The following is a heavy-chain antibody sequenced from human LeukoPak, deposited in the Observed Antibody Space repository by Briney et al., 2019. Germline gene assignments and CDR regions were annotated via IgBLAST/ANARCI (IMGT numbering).Heavy chain of an antibody. Sequence: SETLSLTCTVSGGSISSYYWSWIRQPPGKGLERIGYISYSGSTNYNPSLKSRVTISVDTSKNQFSLKLSSVTAADTAVYYCAREIVVAGPRAFDYWGQGTLVTVSS. V-gene: IGHV4-59*01. D-gene: IGHD6-19*01. CDR3: AREIVVAGPRAFDY. J-gene: IGHJ4*02. CDR2: ISYSGST. CDR1: GGSISSYY.